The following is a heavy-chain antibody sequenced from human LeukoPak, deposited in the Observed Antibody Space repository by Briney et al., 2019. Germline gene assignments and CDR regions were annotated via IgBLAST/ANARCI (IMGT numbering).Heavy chain of an antibody. CDR2: ISAYNGNT. Sequence: GASVKVPCKGSGCTFTTYGISWVRLAPGQGLEWMGWISAYNGNTNYAQQFQGRVTMTTDTSMSTAYMELRSLRSDDTAVYYCARDLIAVRPGWFDPWGQGSLVTVSS. D-gene: IGHD6-6*01. CDR1: GCTFTTYG. CDR3: ARDLIAVRPGWFDP. J-gene: IGHJ5*02. V-gene: IGHV1-18*01.